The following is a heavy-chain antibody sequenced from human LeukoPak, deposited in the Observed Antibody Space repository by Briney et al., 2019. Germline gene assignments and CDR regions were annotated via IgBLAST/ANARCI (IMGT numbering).Heavy chain of an antibody. V-gene: IGHV3-23*01. J-gene: IGHJ4*02. Sequence: GGSLRLSCAASGFTFSSYAMSWVRRAPGKGLDWVSAISGTGDTIYYADSVKGRFTISRDRNTLYLLIKSLRVEDTAVYYCAKAEPMTTYFDSWGQGTLVTVSS. D-gene: IGHD4-17*01. CDR1: GFTFSSYA. CDR2: ISGTGDTI. CDR3: AKAEPMTTYFDS.